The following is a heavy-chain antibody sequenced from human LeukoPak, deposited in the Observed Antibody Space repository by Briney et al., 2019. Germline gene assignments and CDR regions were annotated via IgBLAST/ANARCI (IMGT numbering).Heavy chain of an antibody. J-gene: IGHJ4*02. Sequence: SETLSLTCIVSGDSISSSTYYWAWIRRPPGKGLEWIGSISHTGTTYYKPSLKSQVTISVDASKSQFSLRLNSVTAADTAVYYCATHPLLDYWGQGSLVTVSS. V-gene: IGHV4-39*01. CDR2: ISHTGTT. CDR1: GDSISSSTYY. CDR3: ATHPLLDY. D-gene: IGHD3-16*02.